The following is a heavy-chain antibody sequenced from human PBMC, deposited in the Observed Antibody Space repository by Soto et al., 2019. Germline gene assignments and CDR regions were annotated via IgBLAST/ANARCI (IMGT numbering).Heavy chain of an antibody. CDR2: IKQDGSEK. Sequence: EVQLVESGGGLVQPGGSLRLSCAASGFTFRNYWMSWVRQAPGKGLEWVANIKQDGSEKYYVDSVKGRFTISRYNAENSLFLQMNSLRGGDTAVYYCGRNKENDFWSGYESRSFDYWGQGTLVTVSS. D-gene: IGHD3-3*01. J-gene: IGHJ4*02. V-gene: IGHV3-7*01. CDR3: GRNKENDFWSGYESRSFDY. CDR1: GFTFRNYW.